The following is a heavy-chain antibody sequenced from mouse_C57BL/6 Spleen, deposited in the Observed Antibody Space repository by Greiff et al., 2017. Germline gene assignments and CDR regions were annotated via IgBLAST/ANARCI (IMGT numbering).Heavy chain of an antibody. J-gene: IGHJ4*01. CDR3: VRHVYCGLYYAMDY. CDR2: IRSKSNNYAT. Sequence: EVMLVQSGGGLVQPKGSLKLSCAASGFSFNTYAMNWVRQAPGKGLEWVAGIRSKSNNYATYYADSVKDRFTISRDDSESMLYLQMNNLKTEGTAMYYGVRHVYCGLYYAMDYWGQGTSVTVSS. V-gene: IGHV10-1*01. D-gene: IGHD2-1*01. CDR1: GFSFNTYA.